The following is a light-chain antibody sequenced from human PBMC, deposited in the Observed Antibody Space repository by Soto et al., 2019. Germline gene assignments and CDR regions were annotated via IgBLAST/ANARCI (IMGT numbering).Light chain of an antibody. CDR1: SSDVGGYNY. J-gene: IGLJ2*01. CDR3: SSYAGNSNLL. Sequence: QSALTQPPSASGSPGQSVTISCTGTSSDVGGYNYVSWYQQYPGKAPKLIIFEVTERPSGVPDRFSGSKSGNTASLTVSGLQAEDEADYYCSSYAGNSNLLFGGGTKLTVL. V-gene: IGLV2-8*01. CDR2: EVT.